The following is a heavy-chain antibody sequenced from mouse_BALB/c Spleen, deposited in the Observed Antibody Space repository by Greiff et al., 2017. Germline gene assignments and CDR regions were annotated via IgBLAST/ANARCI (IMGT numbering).Heavy chain of an antibody. CDR1: GYSITSDYA. D-gene: IGHD2-10*01. Sequence: VQLQQSGPGLVKPSQSLSLPCTVTGYSITSDYAWNWIRQFPGNKLEWMGYISYSGSTSYNPSLKSRISITRDTSKNQFFLQLNSVTTEDTATYYCAREGAYYGNYVFAYWGQGTLVTVSA. CDR2: ISYSGST. V-gene: IGHV3-2*02. CDR3: AREGAYYGNYVFAY. J-gene: IGHJ3*01.